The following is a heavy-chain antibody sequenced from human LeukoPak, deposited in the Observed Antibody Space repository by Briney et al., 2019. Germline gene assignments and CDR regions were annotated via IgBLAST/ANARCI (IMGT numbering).Heavy chain of an antibody. CDR3: TRRPKEPGFWSGYVDS. V-gene: IGHV4-39*01. CDR2: IFYNGNT. D-gene: IGHD3-3*01. J-gene: IGHJ4*02. Sequence: PSETLSLTCSVSGAIINREGFNWAWIRQPPGKGLEYIGSIFYNGNTYYNPSLESRVTISVDTSENQFSLNMFYVTAADTAVYYCTRRPKEPGFWSGYVDSWGQGTLVTVSS. CDR1: GAIINREGFN.